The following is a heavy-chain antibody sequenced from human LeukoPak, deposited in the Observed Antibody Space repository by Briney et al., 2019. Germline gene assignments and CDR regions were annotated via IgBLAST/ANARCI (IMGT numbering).Heavy chain of an antibody. D-gene: IGHD4-17*01. J-gene: IGHJ4*02. Sequence: SETLSLTCAVSGTSFSSYYWSWIRQSPEKGLEWIGEINHSGYTNNNPSLKSRVTMSVDTANNRFSLSLSSVTAADTAVYFCARRTTGYDYWGQGILVTVSS. V-gene: IGHV4-34*01. CDR1: GTSFSSYY. CDR2: INHSGYT. CDR3: ARRTTGYDY.